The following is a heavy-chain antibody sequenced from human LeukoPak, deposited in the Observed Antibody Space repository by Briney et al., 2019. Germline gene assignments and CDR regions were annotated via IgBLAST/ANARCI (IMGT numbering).Heavy chain of an antibody. D-gene: IGHD3-10*01. CDR2: IYYTGST. CDR3: ARNGYYGSGAAFDI. J-gene: IGHJ3*02. V-gene: IGHV4-59*08. CDR1: GGSISSYY. Sequence: SETLSLTCSVSGGSISSYYWRWIRQPPGKGLEWIGYIYYTGSTKYNPSLKSRVTISVGTSKNQFSLKLSSVTAADTAVYYCARNGYYGSGAAFDIWGQGTMVTVSS.